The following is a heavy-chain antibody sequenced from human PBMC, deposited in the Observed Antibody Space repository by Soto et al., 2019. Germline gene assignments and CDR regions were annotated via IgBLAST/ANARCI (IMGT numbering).Heavy chain of an antibody. D-gene: IGHD6-13*01. CDR3: ARHLAAADH. CDR1: GYTFTNYY. Sequence: QVQLVQSGAEVKKPGASVKISCRASGYTFTNYYIHWVRQATGQGLEWLGIINPSNPTGTSTNYAQRLQGRVTLTMDTSTSTVYMELSGLRSEDTAMFYCARHLAAADHWGQGTLVIVSS. J-gene: IGHJ4*02. V-gene: IGHV1-46*01. CDR2: INPSNPTGTST.